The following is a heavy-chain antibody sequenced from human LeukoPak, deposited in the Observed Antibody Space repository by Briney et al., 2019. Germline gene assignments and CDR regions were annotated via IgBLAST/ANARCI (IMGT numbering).Heavy chain of an antibody. J-gene: IGHJ4*02. CDR3: ARDWGSIKVIADY. D-gene: IGHD7-27*01. CDR1: GYAFTSYG. V-gene: IGHV1-18*01. CDR2: ISSNSDNT. Sequence: ASVKVSCKATGYAFTSYGISWVRQAPGQGLEWVGWISSNSDNTNYAQKLQGRVTMTTDTSTSTAYMELRSLGSDDTALYFCARDWGSIKVIADYWGQGTLVTVSS.